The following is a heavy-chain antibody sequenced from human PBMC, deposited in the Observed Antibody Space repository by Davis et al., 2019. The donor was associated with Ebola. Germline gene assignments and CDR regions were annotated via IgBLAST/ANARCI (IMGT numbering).Heavy chain of an antibody. V-gene: IGHV3-23*01. Sequence: GGSLRLSCAASGFTFRSYAMSWVRQAPGKGLEWVSTISGSGGSTYYADSVKGRFTISRDNSKNTLYLQMNSLRADDTAVYYCAKGTTEYQLLTIDYWGQGTLVTVSA. CDR2: ISGSGGST. J-gene: IGHJ4*02. CDR3: AKGTTEYQLLTIDY. CDR1: GFTFRSYA. D-gene: IGHD2-2*01.